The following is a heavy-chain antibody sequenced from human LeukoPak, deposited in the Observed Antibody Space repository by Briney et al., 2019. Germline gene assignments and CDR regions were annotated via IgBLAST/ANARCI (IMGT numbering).Heavy chain of an antibody. Sequence: GASVKDSWKASGYTFTSYSISWVRQAPGQGLEWMGWISDYNGNTNYAQKLQGRVTMTTDTSTSTAYMELRSLRSDDTAVYYCARDDPEAMVRGRGYYYYGMDVWGQGTTVTVSS. CDR1: GYTFTSYS. J-gene: IGHJ6*02. D-gene: IGHD3-10*01. CDR3: ARDDPEAMVRGRGYYYYGMDV. CDR2: ISDYNGNT. V-gene: IGHV1-18*01.